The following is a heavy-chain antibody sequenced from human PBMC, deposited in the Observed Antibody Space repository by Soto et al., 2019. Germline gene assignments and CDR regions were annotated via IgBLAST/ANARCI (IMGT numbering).Heavy chain of an antibody. CDR1: GFTFSNYW. CDR3: VRDSHGDY. CDR2: IDHDGST. Sequence: EVQLVESGGGLVQPGGSLRLSCAGSGFTFSNYWMHWVRQAPGKGLAWVARIDHDGSTDYAGSVRGRFTVSRDNAENMLYLQMNSLRDDDTALYYCVRDSHGDYWGQGTLVTVSS. J-gene: IGHJ4*02. V-gene: IGHV3-74*01.